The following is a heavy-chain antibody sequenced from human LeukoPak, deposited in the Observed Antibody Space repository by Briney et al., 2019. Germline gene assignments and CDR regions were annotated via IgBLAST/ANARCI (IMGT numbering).Heavy chain of an antibody. D-gene: IGHD6-13*01. J-gene: IGHJ5*02. Sequence: GGSLRLSCAASGFTFSSYGMHWVRQAPGRGLEWVAVISYDGSNKYYADSVKGRFTISRDNSKNTLYLQMNGLRAEDTAVYYCAKDSSSWYNWFDPWGQGTLVTVSS. CDR2: ISYDGSNK. CDR3: AKDSSSWYNWFDP. V-gene: IGHV3-30*18. CDR1: GFTFSSYG.